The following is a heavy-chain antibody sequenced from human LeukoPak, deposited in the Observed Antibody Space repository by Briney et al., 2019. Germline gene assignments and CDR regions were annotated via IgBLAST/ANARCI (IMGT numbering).Heavy chain of an antibody. V-gene: IGHV4-39*07. J-gene: IGHJ6*03. CDR1: GGSISSRPYY. D-gene: IGHD6-6*01. CDR2: ISYSGTT. CDR3: ARDFSSSSTVYYYYYMDV. Sequence: PSETLSLTCTVSGGSISSRPYYWGWVRQPPGKGLAWIGTISYSGTTYYSPSLKSRVTISLDTSKNQFSLKLSSVTAADTAIYYCARDFSSSSTVYYYYYMDVWGKGTTVTVSS.